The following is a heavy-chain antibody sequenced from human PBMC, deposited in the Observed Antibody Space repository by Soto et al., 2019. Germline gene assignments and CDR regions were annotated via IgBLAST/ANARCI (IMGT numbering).Heavy chain of an antibody. V-gene: IGHV1-69*01. CDR2: IIPIFGTA. J-gene: IGHJ6*02. D-gene: IGHD6-19*01. CDR3: AKVRYSSPMGYYYGMDV. CDR1: RDAFSKFI. Sequence: QAQLEQSGGEVKKPGSSVKVSCKASRDAFSKFIVTWVRQAPGLGLEWVGGIIPIFGTANYAQKFQGRVTITADESTSPPSMEVNNLRSEDTAVYYCAKVRYSSPMGYYYGMDVWVQGTTVTVSS.